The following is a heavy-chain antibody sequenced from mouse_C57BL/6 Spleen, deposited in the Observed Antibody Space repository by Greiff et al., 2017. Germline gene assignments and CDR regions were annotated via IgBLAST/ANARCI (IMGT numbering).Heavy chain of an antibody. Sequence: VQRVESGPGLVQPSQSLSITCTVSGFSLTSYGVHWVRQSPGKGLEWLGVIWRGGSTDYNAAFMSRLGITKDNSKCQVFFKMNSLQADDTAIYYCAKNYDGYYEAMDDWGQGTSVTVSS. J-gene: IGHJ4*01. D-gene: IGHD2-3*01. V-gene: IGHV2-5*01. CDR2: IWRGGST. CDR1: GFSLTSYG. CDR3: AKNYDGYYEAMDD.